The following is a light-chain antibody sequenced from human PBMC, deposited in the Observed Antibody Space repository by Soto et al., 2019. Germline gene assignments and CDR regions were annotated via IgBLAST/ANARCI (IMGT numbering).Light chain of an antibody. Sequence: DIQMNQSPSSLSASVGDRVTITCQASQDITNDLNWYQQKPGKAPKVLIYEASNLKTGVPSRFSGSGSGTDFTFTISSLQPEDIATYFCQQYDNVPLTFGGGTKVEIK. V-gene: IGKV1-33*01. CDR3: QQYDNVPLT. J-gene: IGKJ4*01. CDR2: EAS. CDR1: QDITND.